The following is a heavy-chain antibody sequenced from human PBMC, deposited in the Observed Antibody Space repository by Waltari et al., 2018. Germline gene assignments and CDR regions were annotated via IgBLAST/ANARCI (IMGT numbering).Heavy chain of an antibody. Sequence: QVQLQESGPGLVKPSETLSLTCTVSGGSISSHYWSWIRQPPGKGLEWIGYIYYSGSTNYNPSLKSRVTISVDTSKNQFSLKLSSVTAADTAVYYCAGGGSAVAAYGPLGYWGQGTLVTVSS. CDR2: IYYSGST. CDR3: AGGGSAVAAYGPLGY. V-gene: IGHV4-59*11. CDR1: GGSISSHY. D-gene: IGHD6-19*01. J-gene: IGHJ4*02.